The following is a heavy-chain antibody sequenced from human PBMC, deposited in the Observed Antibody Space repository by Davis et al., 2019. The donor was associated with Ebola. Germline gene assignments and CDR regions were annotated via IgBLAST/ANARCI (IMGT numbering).Heavy chain of an antibody. D-gene: IGHD2-8*01. V-gene: IGHV3-7*03. CDR3: VRLNTKDINSDY. CDR1: GLSSASQW. Sequence: PGGSLRLSCAASGLSSASQWMNWVRQAPGKGLEWVANMKNDGSEKYYADSVKGRFTISRDNTKNSLFLQMNSLRAEDTAVYYCVRLNTKDINSDYWGQGTLVTVSS. CDR2: MKNDGSEK. J-gene: IGHJ4*02.